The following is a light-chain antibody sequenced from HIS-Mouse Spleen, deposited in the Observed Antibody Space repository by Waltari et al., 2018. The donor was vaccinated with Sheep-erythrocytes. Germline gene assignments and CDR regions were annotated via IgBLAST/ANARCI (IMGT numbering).Light chain of an antibody. CDR2: DVS. CDR1: SSDVGGYNY. V-gene: IGLV2-11*01. Sequence: QSALTQPRSVSGSPGQSVTISCTGTSSDVGGYNYVSWYQQHPGKAPNLMIDDVSKRPSGVPDRLSGSQSGNTASLTISGLQAEDEADYYCCSYAGSYNHVFATGTKVTVL. CDR3: CSYAGSYNHV. J-gene: IGLJ1*01.